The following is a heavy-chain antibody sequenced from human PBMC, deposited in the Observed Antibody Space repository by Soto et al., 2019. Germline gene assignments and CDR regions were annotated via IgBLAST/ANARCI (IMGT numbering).Heavy chain of an antibody. CDR3: ARETYIVVVPAAMAYYFYCMDV. Sequence: GGSLTLSCAPPGFTFSSYSMNWVRQAPGKGLEWVSYISSSSSTIYYADSVKGRFTISRDNAKNSLYLQMNSLRDEDTAVYYCARETYIVVVPAAMAYYFYCMDVWGQGTTVTVPS. D-gene: IGHD2-2*01. V-gene: IGHV3-48*02. J-gene: IGHJ6*02. CDR2: ISSSSSTI. CDR1: GFTFSSYS.